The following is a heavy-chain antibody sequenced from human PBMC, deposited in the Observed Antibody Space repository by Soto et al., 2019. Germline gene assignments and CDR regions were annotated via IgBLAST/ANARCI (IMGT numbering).Heavy chain of an antibody. J-gene: IGHJ4*02. D-gene: IGHD2-8*01. Sequence: SLRLSCAASGFTFSSYAMHWVRQAPGKGLEWVAVISYDGSNKYYADSVKGRFTISRDNSMNALYLQMNSLRPEDTAVYYCAVQWGYWGQGTLVTVSS. CDR1: GFTFSSYA. CDR2: ISYDGSNK. V-gene: IGHV3-30-3*01. CDR3: AVQWGY.